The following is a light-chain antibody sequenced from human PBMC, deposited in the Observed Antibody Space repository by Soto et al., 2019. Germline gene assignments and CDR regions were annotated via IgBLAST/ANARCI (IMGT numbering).Light chain of an antibody. Sequence: DIQMTQSPSTLSASVGDRVTITCRASQSISNWLAWYQQKAGQPPKLLIYMAYSLESGVPSRVSGSGSGTEFTLTISSLQPDDFATYYCQQYYRYLTFGQGTKVEIK. CDR2: MAY. V-gene: IGKV1-5*03. J-gene: IGKJ1*01. CDR1: QSISNW. CDR3: QQYYRYLT.